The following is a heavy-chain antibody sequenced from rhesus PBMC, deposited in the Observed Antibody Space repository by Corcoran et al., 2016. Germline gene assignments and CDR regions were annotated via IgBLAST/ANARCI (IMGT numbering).Heavy chain of an antibody. V-gene: IGHV4-122*02. CDR2: STCSGGT. D-gene: IGHD6-25*01. CDR3: ARTLRGIAAALDV. Sequence: QVQLQESGPGLVKPSETLSLTCVVSGYSISSGYYWSWFFQPPGKGLEWYGYSTCSGGTGSNPSLKSRVTISRDTSKNQFSLKLSSVTAADTAVYYCARTLRGIAAALDVWGRGVLVTVSS. CDR1: GYSISSGYY. J-gene: IGHJ5-2*02.